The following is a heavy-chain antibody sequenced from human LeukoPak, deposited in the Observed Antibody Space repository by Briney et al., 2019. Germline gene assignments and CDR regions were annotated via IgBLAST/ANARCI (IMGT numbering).Heavy chain of an antibody. Sequence: GGSLRLSCAASGFTFSSYAMHWVRQAPGKGLEGVAVISYDGSNKSYADSVKGQFTIPRDTPKPTLYLQMNSLRAEATAVYSCASSWSSLGAVDAFDIWGQGTMVTVSP. V-gene: IGHV3-30*04. CDR2: ISYDGSNK. D-gene: IGHD3-16*01. CDR3: ASSWSSLGAVDAFDI. J-gene: IGHJ3*02. CDR1: GFTFSSYA.